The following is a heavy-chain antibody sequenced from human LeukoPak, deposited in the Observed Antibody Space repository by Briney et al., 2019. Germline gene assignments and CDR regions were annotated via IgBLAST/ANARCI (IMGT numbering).Heavy chain of an antibody. CDR3: AKGDFYGSGRNYYYYMDV. CDR2: IRYDGSNK. V-gene: IGHV3-30*02. CDR1: GFTFSSYG. Sequence: GGSLRLSCAASGFTFSSYGMHWVRQAPGKGLEWVAFIRYDGSNKYYADSVKGRFTISRDNSKNTLNLQMNSLRAEDTAVYNCAKGDFYGSGRNYYYYMDVWGKGTTVTISS. D-gene: IGHD3-10*01. J-gene: IGHJ6*03.